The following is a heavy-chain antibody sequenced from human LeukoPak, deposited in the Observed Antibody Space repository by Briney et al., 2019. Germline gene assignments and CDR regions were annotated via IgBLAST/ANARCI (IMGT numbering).Heavy chain of an antibody. Sequence: GGSLRLSCAASGFTFSSYWMHWVRQVPGKGLVWVSRINSDGISTNYADSVKGRFTISRDNAKNTLYLQMNSLRVEDTAVYYCARPAPTNYYDSSGYYHYWGQGTLVTVSS. CDR3: ARPAPTNYYDSSGYYHY. CDR1: GFTFSSYW. V-gene: IGHV3-74*01. J-gene: IGHJ4*02. CDR2: INSDGIST. D-gene: IGHD3-22*01.